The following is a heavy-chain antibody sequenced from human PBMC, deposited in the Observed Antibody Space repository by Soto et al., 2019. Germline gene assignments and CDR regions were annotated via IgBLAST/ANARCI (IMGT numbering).Heavy chain of an antibody. V-gene: IGHV4-34*01. CDR2: INRSGST. CDR3: AGIAARRKGYYYYGMDV. CDR1: GGSFSGYY. J-gene: IGHJ6*02. D-gene: IGHD6-6*01. Sequence: PSETLSLTCAVYGGSFSGYYWSWIRQPPGKGLEWIGEINRSGSTNYNPSLKSRVTISVDTSKNQFSLKLSSVTAADTAVYYCAGIAARRKGYYYYGMDVWGQGPRSPSP.